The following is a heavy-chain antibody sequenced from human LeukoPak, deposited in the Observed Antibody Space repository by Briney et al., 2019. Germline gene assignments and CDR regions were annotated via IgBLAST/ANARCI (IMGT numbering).Heavy chain of an antibody. CDR2: IRSKANSYAT. D-gene: IGHD6-13*01. CDR3: TRHAAAAPFDY. J-gene: IGHJ4*02. CDR1: GFTSSGSA. V-gene: IGHV3-73*01. Sequence: PGGSLRLSCAASGFTSSGSAMHWVRQASGKGLEWVGRIRSKANSYATAYAASVKGRFTISRDDSKNTAYLQMNSLKTEDTAVYYCTRHAAAAPFDYWGQGTLVTVSS.